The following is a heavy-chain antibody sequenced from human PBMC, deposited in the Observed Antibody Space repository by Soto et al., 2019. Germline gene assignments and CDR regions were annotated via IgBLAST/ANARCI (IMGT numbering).Heavy chain of an antibody. CDR3: ARQDTVVAEARWFDP. V-gene: IGHV4-38-2*02. J-gene: IGHJ5*02. D-gene: IGHD2-15*01. Sequence: SETLSLTCTVSGYSISSGYHWAWIRQPPGKGLEWLGSVHYSGNTYYNPSLKSRLTISVDKSKNQFSLNLSSVTAADTAVYYCARQDTVVAEARWFDPFGQGTLVTLYS. CDR2: VHYSGNT. CDR1: GYSISSGYH.